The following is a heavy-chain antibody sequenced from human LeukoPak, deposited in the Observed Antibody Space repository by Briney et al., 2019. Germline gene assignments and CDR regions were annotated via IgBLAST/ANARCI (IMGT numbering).Heavy chain of an antibody. CDR2: ISIYNGNT. CDR3: ARITYDFWSGYYMPDDP. CDR1: GYTFTNYG. V-gene: IGHV1-18*01. D-gene: IGHD3-3*01. Sequence: ASVKVSCKASGYTFTNYGISWVRQAPGQGLEWMGWISIYNGNTDYAQKLRGRVTMTTDTSTSTAYMELRSRRSDDTAVYYCARITYDFWSGYYMPDDPWGQGTLVTVSS. J-gene: IGHJ5*02.